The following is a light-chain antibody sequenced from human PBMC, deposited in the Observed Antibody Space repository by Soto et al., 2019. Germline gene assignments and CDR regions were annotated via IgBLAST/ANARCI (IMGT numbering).Light chain of an antibody. Sequence: DIQMTQSPSSLSASVGDRVTITCRSSQSIGSYVNWYQQKPGKAPKLLIFAASSLQGGVPSRFTGSGYGTDFTLTISCLQPEDFATYYCQQSYIIPRVFGQGTTVEIK. V-gene: IGKV1-39*01. J-gene: IGKJ1*01. CDR1: QSIGSY. CDR3: QQSYIIPRV. CDR2: AAS.